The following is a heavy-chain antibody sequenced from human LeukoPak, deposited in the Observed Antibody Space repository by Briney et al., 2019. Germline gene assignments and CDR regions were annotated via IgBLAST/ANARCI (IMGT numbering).Heavy chain of an antibody. V-gene: IGHV2-70*11. Sequence: ESGPTLVNPTQTLTLTCSFSGFSLSTSGMCMSWIRQPPGKALEWLARIDWDDDKYYNTSLKPRLTISKDTSKNQVVLTMTNMDPVDTATYYCARIQAAYDDAFDIWGQGAMVTVSS. D-gene: IGHD2-15*01. CDR3: ARIQAAYDDAFDI. CDR2: IDWDDDK. CDR1: GFSLSTSGMC. J-gene: IGHJ3*02.